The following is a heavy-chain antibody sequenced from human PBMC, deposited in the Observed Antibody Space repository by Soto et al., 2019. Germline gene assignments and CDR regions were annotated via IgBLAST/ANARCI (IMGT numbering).Heavy chain of an antibody. CDR1: GAAISTDY. D-gene: IGHD2-15*01. Sequence: SETLSLTVTVSGAAISTDYWSWSRHPPGKGLEWIGYISYSGSTNYNPSLKSRVTISFDASKNEISLQVRSATAADAAVYYCARALQDYSSDGKCNWFDPWGQGTLVT. J-gene: IGHJ5*02. V-gene: IGHV4-59*01. CDR2: ISYSGST. CDR3: ARALQDYSSDGKCNWFDP.